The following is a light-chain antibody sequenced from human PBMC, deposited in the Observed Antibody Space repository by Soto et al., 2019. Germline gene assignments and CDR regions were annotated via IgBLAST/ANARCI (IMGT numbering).Light chain of an antibody. V-gene: IGLV2-8*01. CDR1: SSDVGYYNY. J-gene: IGLJ2*01. CDR2: EVT. CDR3: SSYAGFNVV. Sequence: QSALTQPPSASGSPGQSVTISCTGTSSDVGYYNYVSWYQQHPGKAPKLMIYEVTKRPSGVPDRFSGSKSGNTASLTVSGLQAEDEANYYSSSYAGFNVVFGGGTKLTVL.